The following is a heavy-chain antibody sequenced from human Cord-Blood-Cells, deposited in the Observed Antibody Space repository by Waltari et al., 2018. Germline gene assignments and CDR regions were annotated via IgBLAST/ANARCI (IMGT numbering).Heavy chain of an antibody. D-gene: IGHD3-10*01. CDR2: IYYSGST. CDR3: ARVITMVRGVIIDY. V-gene: IGHV4-39*07. Sequence: QLQLQESGPGLVKPSETLSLTCTVSGGSISSSSYYWGWIRQPPGKGLEWIGSIYYSGSTYYNPSRKSRVTISVDTSKNQFSRKLSSVTAADTAVYYCARVITMVRGVIIDYWGQGTLVTVSS. CDR1: GGSISSSSYY. J-gene: IGHJ4*02.